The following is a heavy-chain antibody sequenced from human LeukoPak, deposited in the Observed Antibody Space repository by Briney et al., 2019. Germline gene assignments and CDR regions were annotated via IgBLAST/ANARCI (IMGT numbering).Heavy chain of an antibody. CDR1: VFTFSGSA. D-gene: IGHD2-2*01. V-gene: IGHV3-73*01. CDR3: TSDIVVVPAAPRRIAFYI. J-gene: IGHJ3*02. Sequence: QPGGSLRLSCAASVFTFSGSAMHWARQASGKGLEWVGRIRSKGNSYATAYAASVKGRFTISRDDSKNTAYLQMNSLKTEDTAVYYCTSDIVVVPAAPRRIAFYIWGQGTMVTVSS. CDR2: IRSKGNSYAT.